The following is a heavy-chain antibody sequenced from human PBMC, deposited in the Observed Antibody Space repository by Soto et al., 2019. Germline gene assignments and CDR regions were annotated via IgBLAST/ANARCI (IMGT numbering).Heavy chain of an antibody. CDR1: GFTFADYA. D-gene: IGHD4-17*01. CDR3: AKVMTTVIIHALDI. J-gene: IGHJ3*02. V-gene: IGHV3-9*01. CDR2: ITWNSGNI. Sequence: EVQLVESGGGLLQPGRSLRLSCAASGFTFADYAMHWVRQAPGKGLEWVSGITWNSGNIDYADSVKGRFTISRDNAKNALYQHRDSGRAEETAWYYCAKVMTTVIIHALDIWGQGKMVTVSS.